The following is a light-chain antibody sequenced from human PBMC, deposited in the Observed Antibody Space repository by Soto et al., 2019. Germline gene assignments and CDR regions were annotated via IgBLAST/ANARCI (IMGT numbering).Light chain of an antibody. J-gene: IGKJ1*01. Sequence: EIVMTQSPATLSVSPGARATLSCRASQSVSTNLAWYRQKPAQGPRLLIFGASTSATGIPARFSGSGSGTEFTLTISSLQSEDFAVYYCQQYHDWPRTFGQGTKVEIK. V-gene: IGKV3-15*01. CDR3: QQYHDWPRT. CDR2: GAS. CDR1: QSVSTN.